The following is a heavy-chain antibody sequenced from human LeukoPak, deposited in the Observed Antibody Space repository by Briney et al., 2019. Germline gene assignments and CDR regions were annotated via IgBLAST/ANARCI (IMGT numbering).Heavy chain of an antibody. Sequence: PSETLSLTCAVFGGSISSGDYPWSWIRQPPGKGLEWIGYIFHTGHTSYNPSLKSRVTTSVDMSKNQLSLKLSSVTAADTAVYYCARGFYGSGSQFDYWGQGTLVTVSS. D-gene: IGHD3-10*01. CDR1: GGSISSGDYP. CDR3: ARGFYGSGSQFDY. V-gene: IGHV4-30-2*01. CDR2: IFHTGHT. J-gene: IGHJ4*02.